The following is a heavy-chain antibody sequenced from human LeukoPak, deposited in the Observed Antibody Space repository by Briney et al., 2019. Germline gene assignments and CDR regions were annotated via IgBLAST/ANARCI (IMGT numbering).Heavy chain of an antibody. CDR1: GGSFSGYY. J-gene: IGHJ3*02. CDR2: INHSGST. V-gene: IGHV4-34*01. D-gene: IGHD3-9*01. CDR3: ARVLRYFDWLLRGSAFDI. Sequence: SETLSLTCAVYGGSFSGYYWSWIRQPPGKGLEWIGEINHSGSTNYNPSLKSRVTISVDTSKSQFSLKLSSVTAADTAVYYCARVLRYFDWLLRGSAFDIWGQGTMVTVSS.